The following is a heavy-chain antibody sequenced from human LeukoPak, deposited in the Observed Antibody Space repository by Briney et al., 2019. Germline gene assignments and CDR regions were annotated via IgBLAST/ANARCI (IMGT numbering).Heavy chain of an antibody. D-gene: IGHD2-15*01. CDR2: IWYDGKNK. Sequence: PGRSLRLSCAASGFTFGSYDMHWVRQAPGKGLEWVAVIWYDGKNKYYADSVKGRFTISRDNSKNTLYLQMDSLRAEDTAVYYCARDRGSNDPIDYWGQGTLVTVSS. J-gene: IGHJ4*02. CDR1: GFTFGSYD. V-gene: IGHV3-33*01. CDR3: ARDRGSNDPIDY.